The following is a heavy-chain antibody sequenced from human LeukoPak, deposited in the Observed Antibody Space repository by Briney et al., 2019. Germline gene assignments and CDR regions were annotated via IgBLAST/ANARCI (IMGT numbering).Heavy chain of an antibody. CDR2: IYYSGST. D-gene: IGHD5-18*01. V-gene: IGHV4-59*01. J-gene: IGHJ4*02. CDR1: GGSISSYY. CDR3: ARGAAGYSYG. Sequence: PSETLSLTCTVSGGSISSYYWSWIRQPPGKGLEWIGHIYYSGSTNYNPSLKSRVTISIDTSKNQFSLRLSSVSAADTAVYYCARGAAGYSYGWGQGTLVTVSS.